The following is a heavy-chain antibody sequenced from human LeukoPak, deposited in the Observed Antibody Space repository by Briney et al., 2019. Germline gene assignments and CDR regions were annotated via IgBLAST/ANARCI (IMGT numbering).Heavy chain of an antibody. CDR1: GCSISSSSYY. CDR3: ARLFFSLNYMDV. V-gene: IGHV4-39*07. J-gene: IGHJ6*03. Sequence: SETLPLTCTISGCSISSSSYYWGWIRQPPGKGLEWIGIVHYSGTTYYNPSLKSRVSISVDTSKKQFSLRVISVTAADTAVYYCARLFFSLNYMDVWGKGTTVTISS. D-gene: IGHD2-15*01. CDR2: VHYSGTT.